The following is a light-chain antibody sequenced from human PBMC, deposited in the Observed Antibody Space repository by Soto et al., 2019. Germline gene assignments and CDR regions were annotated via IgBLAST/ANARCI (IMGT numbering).Light chain of an antibody. CDR2: GAS. Sequence: ETVLTQSPATLSLSPGERATLSCRATQSVNNYSLAWYQQRPGLAPRLLIFGASGRATGIPDRVSGSGSGTDFTLTISRLEPEEFAIYYCQQYGTSPLTFGGGTKVEIK. J-gene: IGKJ4*01. V-gene: IGKV3-20*01. CDR1: QSVNNYS. CDR3: QQYGTSPLT.